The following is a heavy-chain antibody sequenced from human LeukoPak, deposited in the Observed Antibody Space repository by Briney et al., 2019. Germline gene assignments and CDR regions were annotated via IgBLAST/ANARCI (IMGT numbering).Heavy chain of an antibody. V-gene: IGHV3-48*03. CDR3: ARVRGLEWLLKHLDI. D-gene: IGHD3-3*01. CDR2: ISGSGYPT. J-gene: IGHJ4*02. Sequence: GGSLRLSCTASGFTFSTYEMNWVRQAPGKGLEWVSYISGSGYPTYYGDSVKGRFTISRDNAKNSLYLQMNSLRAEDTAIYYCARVRGLEWLLKHLDIWGQGTLVTVSS. CDR1: GFTFSTYE.